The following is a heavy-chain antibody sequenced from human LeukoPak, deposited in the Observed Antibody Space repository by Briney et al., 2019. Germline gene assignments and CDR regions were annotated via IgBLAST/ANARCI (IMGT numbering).Heavy chain of an antibody. D-gene: IGHD3-16*01. V-gene: IGHV3-7*01. CDR1: GFTFSSYW. J-gene: IGHJ4*02. CDR2: IKQDRSEK. Sequence: GGSLRLSCAASGFTFSSYWMSWVRQTPGKGLEWVANIKQDRSEKYYVDSVKGRFTISRDNAKNSLYLQMNSLRAEDTAVYYCARVGDYDTLYFDYWGQGTLVTVSS. CDR3: ARVGDYDTLYFDY.